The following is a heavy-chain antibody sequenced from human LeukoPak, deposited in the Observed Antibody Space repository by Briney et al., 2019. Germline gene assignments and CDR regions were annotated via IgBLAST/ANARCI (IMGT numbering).Heavy chain of an antibody. CDR2: VYYSGST. CDR3: ATSDTAMVTSGY. CDR1: GGSISSYY. D-gene: IGHD5-18*01. V-gene: IGHV4-59*08. Sequence: SETLSLTCTVSGGSISSYYWSWIRQPPGKGLEWIGYVYYSGSTNYNPSLKSRVTISVDTSKNQFSLKLSSVTAADTAVYYCATSDTAMVTSGYWGQGTLVTVSS. J-gene: IGHJ4*02.